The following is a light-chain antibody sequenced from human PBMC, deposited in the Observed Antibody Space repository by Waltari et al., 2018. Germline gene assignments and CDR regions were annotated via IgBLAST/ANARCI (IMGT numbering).Light chain of an antibody. V-gene: IGKV3-15*01. J-gene: IGKJ4*01. CDR1: QSISNN. CDR2: AAS. Sequence: IVMTQSPATLSVSPGERVTLSCRASQSISNNLAWYQQKPGQTPRLLIFAASTRVTGSPDRVSGNRSGTEFTRTISSLQSEDFAIYYCQQYDDWRATFGGGTRVDLK. CDR3: QQYDDWRAT.